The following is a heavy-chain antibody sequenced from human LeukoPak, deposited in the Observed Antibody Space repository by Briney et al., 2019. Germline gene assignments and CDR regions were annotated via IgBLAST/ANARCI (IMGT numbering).Heavy chain of an antibody. D-gene: IGHD6-13*01. Sequence: TGGSLRLSCSASGFTFSSFAMHWVRQAPGKGLEYVSAISSNGGSTYYVDSVKGRFTISRDNSKNTLYLQMSSLRAEDTAVYYCVKSSSSWSQFEYFQHWGQGALVTVSS. CDR2: ISSNGGST. CDR3: VKSSSSWSQFEYFQH. J-gene: IGHJ1*01. CDR1: GFTFSSFA. V-gene: IGHV3-64D*06.